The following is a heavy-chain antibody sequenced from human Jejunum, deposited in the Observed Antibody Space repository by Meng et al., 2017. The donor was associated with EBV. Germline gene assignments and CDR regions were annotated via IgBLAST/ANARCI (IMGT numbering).Heavy chain of an antibody. Sequence: QVELVQSGSELKKPXXXXKVXXKXSGYTFTTYAMNWVRQAPGQGLEWMGWINTDTGNPTYAQGFTGRFVFSLDKSVSTAYLQISNLGAEDTAVYYCARLVGYFYDSSGYPYYWGQGTLVTVSS. CDR1: GYTFTTYA. V-gene: IGHV7-4-1*02. J-gene: IGHJ4*02. D-gene: IGHD3-22*01. CDR3: ARLVGYFYDSSGYPYY. CDR2: INTDTGNP.